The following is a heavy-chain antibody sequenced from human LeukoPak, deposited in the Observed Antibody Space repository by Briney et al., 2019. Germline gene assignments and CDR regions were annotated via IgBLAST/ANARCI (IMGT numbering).Heavy chain of an antibody. J-gene: IGHJ4*02. Sequence: GGSLRLSCAASGFIFSSYSMNWVRQAPGKGLEWVAFIDSTSTYIHYADPVKGRFTISRDNAKNSLYLQMNSLRVEDTGVYYCAEGSGGPGYWGQGTLVTVSS. CDR3: AEGSGGPGY. V-gene: IGHV3-21*01. CDR2: IDSTSTYI. D-gene: IGHD1-26*01. CDR1: GFIFSSYS.